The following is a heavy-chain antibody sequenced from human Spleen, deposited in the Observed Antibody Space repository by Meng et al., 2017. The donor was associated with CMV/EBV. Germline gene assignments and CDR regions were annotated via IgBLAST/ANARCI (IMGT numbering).Heavy chain of an antibody. CDR2: ISYDGSNK. Sequence: GESLKISCAASGFTFSSYAMSWVRQAPGKGLEWVAVISYDGSNKYYADSVKGRFTISRDNSKNTLYLQMNSLRAEDTAVYYCAKDLGSSHAFDIWGQGTMVTVSS. J-gene: IGHJ3*02. CDR3: AKDLGSSHAFDI. D-gene: IGHD1-26*01. CDR1: GFTFSSYA. V-gene: IGHV3-30*18.